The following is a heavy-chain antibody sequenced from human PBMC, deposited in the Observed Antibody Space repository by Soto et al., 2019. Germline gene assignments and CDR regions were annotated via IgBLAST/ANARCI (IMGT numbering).Heavy chain of an antibody. Sequence: GGSLRLSCAASGFTFISYGMHWVRQAPGKGLEWVAVISYDGSNKYYADSVKGRFTISRDNSKNTLYLQMNSLRAEDTAVYYCAKDERLYYYYGMDVWGQGTTVTVSS. D-gene: IGHD5-12*01. CDR2: ISYDGSNK. CDR1: GFTFISYG. J-gene: IGHJ6*02. CDR3: AKDERLYYYYGMDV. V-gene: IGHV3-30*18.